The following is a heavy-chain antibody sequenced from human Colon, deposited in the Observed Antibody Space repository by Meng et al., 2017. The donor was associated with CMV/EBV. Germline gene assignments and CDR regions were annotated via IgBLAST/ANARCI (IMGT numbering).Heavy chain of an antibody. Sequence: SETLSLTCNVSGGSVSSGTYYWSWIRQPPGKRLEWIGYIDYSGSTKYNPSLKSRVTMSVDTSKNQFSLKLSSVTAADTAMYYCARDGRCSRSGGSCLDYWARERWSPSPQ. V-gene: IGHV4-61*01. CDR3: ARDGRCSRSGGSCLDY. CDR2: IDYSGST. D-gene: IGHD2-15*01. J-gene: IGHJ4*02. CDR1: GGSVSSGTYY.